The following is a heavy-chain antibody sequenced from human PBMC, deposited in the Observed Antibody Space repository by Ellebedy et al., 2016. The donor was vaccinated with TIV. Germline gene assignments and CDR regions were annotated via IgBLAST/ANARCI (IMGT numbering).Heavy chain of an antibody. Sequence: PSETLSLTCTVSGGAIDSYYWTWIRQPPGKGLEWVSALTTGGVTFYADSVKGRFTISRDSSKNTLYLQMNSLRVEDTAIYFCAKDSGRSGWISDYWGQGTLVTVSS. J-gene: IGHJ4*02. D-gene: IGHD3-10*01. CDR1: GGAIDSYY. CDR3: AKDSGRSGWISDY. V-gene: IGHV3-53*01. CDR2: LTTGGVT.